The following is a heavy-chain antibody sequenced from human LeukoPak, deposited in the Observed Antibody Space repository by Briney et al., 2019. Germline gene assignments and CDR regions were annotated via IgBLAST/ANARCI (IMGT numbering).Heavy chain of an antibody. CDR1: GGTFSGSA. J-gene: IGHJ6*02. CDR2: IIPVLNIT. D-gene: IGHD5-18*01. Sequence: SVKVSCKTSGGTFSGSAITWVRQAPGQGLEWMGRIIPVLNITTYAQKFQGRVTITAVTSTSAVYMELSSLRSEETAVYYCAKDQGLTAPPPYGLDVWGQGTTVIVTS. CDR3: AKDQGLTAPPPYGLDV. V-gene: IGHV1-69*04.